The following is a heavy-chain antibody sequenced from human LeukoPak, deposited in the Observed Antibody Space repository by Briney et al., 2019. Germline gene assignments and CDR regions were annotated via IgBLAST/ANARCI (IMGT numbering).Heavy chain of an antibody. J-gene: IGHJ4*02. D-gene: IGHD3-10*01. Sequence: SESLSLTCTVTGGSISSYYWSWIRQPPGKGLEWIGYIYYSGSTNYNPSLKSRVTISVDTSKNQFSLKLSSVTAADTAVYYCARVGTYGSGSYLSWLDYWGQGTLVTVSS. CDR2: IYYSGST. CDR3: ARVGTYGSGSYLSWLDY. CDR1: GGSISSYY. V-gene: IGHV4-59*01.